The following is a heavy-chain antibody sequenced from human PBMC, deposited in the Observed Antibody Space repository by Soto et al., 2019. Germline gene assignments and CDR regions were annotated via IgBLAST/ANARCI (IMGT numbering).Heavy chain of an antibody. D-gene: IGHD1-1*01. CDR2: IYYSGST. CDR3: ARDRGRNEGYDYGMDV. Sequence: PSETLSLTCTVSGCSFSSGGYYWSWIRQHPGKGLEWIGYIYYSGSTYYNPSLKSRVTISVDTSKNQFSLKLSSVTAADTAVYYCARDRGRNEGYDYGMDVWGQGTTVTVSS. V-gene: IGHV4-31*03. J-gene: IGHJ6*02. CDR1: GCSFSSGGYY.